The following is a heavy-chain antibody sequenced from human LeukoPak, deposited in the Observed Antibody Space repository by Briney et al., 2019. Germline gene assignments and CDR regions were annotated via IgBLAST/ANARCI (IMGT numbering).Heavy chain of an antibody. J-gene: IGHJ1*01. CDR2: INPNSGGT. CDR3: ARADKTYYYDSSGPTGFQH. CDR1: GYTFTGYY. V-gene: IGHV1-2*06. D-gene: IGHD3-22*01. Sequence: GASVKVSCKASGYTFTGYYMHWVRQAPGQGLEWMGRINPNSGGTNYAQKFQGRVTMTRDTSISTAYMELSRLRSDDTAVYYCARADKTYYYDSSGPTGFQHWGQGTLVTVSS.